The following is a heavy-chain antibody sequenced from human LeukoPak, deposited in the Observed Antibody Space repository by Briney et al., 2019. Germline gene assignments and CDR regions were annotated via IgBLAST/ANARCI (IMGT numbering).Heavy chain of an antibody. CDR2: ISSNGGSS. CDR3: AKGWYFDL. CDR1: GFTFSAYA. V-gene: IGHV3-64D*09. J-gene: IGHJ2*01. Sequence: SGGSLRLSCSASGFTFSAYAMYWVRQAPGKGLEYVSGISSNGGSSFYADSVKGRFTISRDNSKNTLYLQMSSLRAEDTAVYYCAKGWYFDLWGRGTLVTVSS.